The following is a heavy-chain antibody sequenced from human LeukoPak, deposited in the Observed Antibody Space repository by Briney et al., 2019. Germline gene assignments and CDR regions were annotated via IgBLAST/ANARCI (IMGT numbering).Heavy chain of an antibody. CDR2: IYYSGST. V-gene: IGHV4-59*01. CDR3: ARDGQYGDYARFDP. J-gene: IGHJ5*02. CDR1: GGSISSYY. D-gene: IGHD4-17*01. Sequence: SETLSLTCTVSGGSISSYYWSWIRQPPGKGLEWIGYIYYSGSTNYNPSLKSRVTISVDTSKNQFSLKLSSVTAADTAVYYCARDGQYGDYARFDPWGQGTLVTVSS.